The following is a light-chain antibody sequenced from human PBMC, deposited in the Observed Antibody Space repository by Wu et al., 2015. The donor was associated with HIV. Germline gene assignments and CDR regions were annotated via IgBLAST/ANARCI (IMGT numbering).Light chain of an antibody. CDR3: QYRTT. J-gene: IGKJ5*01. V-gene: IGKV3-11*01. Sequence: EIVLTQSPATLSLSPGDRATLSCRASQTVSNSLAWYQQKPGQSPRLLIFNTSNRPTAIPARFSGRGSGTDFTLTISSLESDDFATYYCQYRTTFGQGTRL. CDR2: NTS. CDR1: QTVSNS.